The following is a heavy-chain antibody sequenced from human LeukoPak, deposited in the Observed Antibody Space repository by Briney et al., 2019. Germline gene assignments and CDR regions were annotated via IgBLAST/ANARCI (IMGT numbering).Heavy chain of an antibody. CDR1: GFTFSSYS. J-gene: IGHJ4*02. CDR2: ISSSSSYI. V-gene: IGHV3-21*01. CDR3: ARVRTITGTTPVDY. D-gene: IGHD1-20*01. Sequence: GGSLRLSCAASGFTFSSYSMNWVRQAPGKGLEWVSSISSSSSYIYYADSVKGRFTISRDNAKNSLYLQMNSLRAEDAAVYYCARVRTITGTTPVDYWGQGTLVTVSS.